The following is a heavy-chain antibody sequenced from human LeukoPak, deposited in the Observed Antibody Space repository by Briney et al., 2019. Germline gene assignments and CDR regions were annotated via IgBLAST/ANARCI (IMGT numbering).Heavy chain of an antibody. V-gene: IGHV3-11*01. CDR1: GFTFSDYY. J-gene: IGHJ4*02. Sequence: PGGSLRLSCAASGFTFSDYYMSWIRQAPGKGLEWVSYISSSGSTIYYADSAKGRFTISRDNAKNSLYLQMNSLRAEDTAVYYCARDSEHVPAAMRGYDYWGQGTLVTVSS. D-gene: IGHD2-2*01. CDR2: ISSSGSTI. CDR3: ARDSEHVPAAMRGYDY.